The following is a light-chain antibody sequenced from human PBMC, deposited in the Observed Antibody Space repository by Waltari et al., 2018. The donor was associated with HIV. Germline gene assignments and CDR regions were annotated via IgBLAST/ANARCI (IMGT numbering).Light chain of an antibody. V-gene: IGLV2-14*03. CDR3: SSYTSSSTRV. CDR2: DVS. CDR1: SSDVGGYNY. J-gene: IGLJ3*02. Sequence: QSALTQPASVSGSPGQSITISCTGTSSDVGGYNYVSWYQRPPGKAPKLIIYDVSNRPSGVSNRVSGSKAGNRAARSISGLHAEDEADYYCSSYTSSSTRVFGGGTTVTVL.